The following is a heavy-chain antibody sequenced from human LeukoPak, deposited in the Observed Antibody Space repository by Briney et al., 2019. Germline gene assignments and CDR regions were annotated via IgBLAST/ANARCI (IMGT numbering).Heavy chain of an antibody. D-gene: IGHD4-17*01. V-gene: IGHV4-59*11. Sequence: TSETLSLTCTVSGDSMNSHYWSWIRQPPGKGLEWIGYISYIGSTNYNPSLKSRVTISVDTSKNQFSLKLSSVTAADTAVYYCARDPTTVTEGLDIWGKGTMVTVSS. J-gene: IGHJ3*02. CDR2: ISYIGST. CDR3: ARDPTTVTEGLDI. CDR1: GDSMNSHY.